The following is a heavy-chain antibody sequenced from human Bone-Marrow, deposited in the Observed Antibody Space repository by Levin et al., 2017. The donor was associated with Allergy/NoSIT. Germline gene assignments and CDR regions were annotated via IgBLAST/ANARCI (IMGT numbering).Heavy chain of an antibody. Sequence: GESLKISCAASGFTFSSYGMHWVRQAPGKGLEWVAVIWYDGSNKYYADSVKGRFTISRDNSKNTLYLQMNSLRAEDTAVYYCLITMVRGVDYFDYWGQGTLVTVSS. CDR3: LITMVRGVDYFDY. CDR1: GFTFSSYG. J-gene: IGHJ4*02. V-gene: IGHV3-33*01. CDR2: IWYDGSNK. D-gene: IGHD3-10*01.